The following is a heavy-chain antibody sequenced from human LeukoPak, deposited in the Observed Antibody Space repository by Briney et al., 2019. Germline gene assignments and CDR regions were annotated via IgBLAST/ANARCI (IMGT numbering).Heavy chain of an antibody. D-gene: IGHD6-19*01. J-gene: IGHJ4*02. Sequence: VASVRVSCKAFGYTFANHDVYWVRQAPGQGLEWMGIINPSGGSTSYAQKFQGRVTMTRDTSTSTVYMELSSLRSEDTAVYYCARVGSSGPFDYWGQGTLVTVSS. V-gene: IGHV1-46*01. CDR2: INPSGGST. CDR3: ARVGSSGPFDY. CDR1: GYTFANHD.